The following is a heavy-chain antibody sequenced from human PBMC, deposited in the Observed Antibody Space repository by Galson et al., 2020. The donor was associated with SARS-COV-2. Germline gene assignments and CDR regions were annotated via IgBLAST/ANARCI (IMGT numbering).Heavy chain of an antibody. V-gene: IGHV3-48*03. D-gene: IGHD3-10*01. CDR3: AREKGKYYYGSGSSRSEALDI. CDR2: ISSSGTTI. CDR1: GFNLRSYE. J-gene: IGHJ3*02. Sequence: GESLKIPCAAPGFNLRSYEMNWVRQAPGKGLEWVSYISSSGTTIYYADSAKGRFTISRDNAKNLLYLQMNSLRAEDTAVYYCAREKGKYYYGSGSSRSEALDIGGQGTAVIVSS.